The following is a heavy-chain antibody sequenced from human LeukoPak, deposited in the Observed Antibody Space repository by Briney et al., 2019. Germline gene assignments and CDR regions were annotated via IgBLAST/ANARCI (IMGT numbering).Heavy chain of an antibody. D-gene: IGHD3-22*01. CDR3: VKSTYSDTSGYFAFDS. V-gene: IGHV3-23*01. CDR2: ITDSGGTS. J-gene: IGHJ4*02. CDR1: GFTFSSYA. Sequence: GGSLRLSCAASGFTFSSYAMSWVRQAPGKGLEWASTITDSGGTSYYADSVKGRFTVSRDNSKNSLYLQMSNLRTGDTAVYYCVKSTYSDTSGYFAFDSWGQGSLVTVSA.